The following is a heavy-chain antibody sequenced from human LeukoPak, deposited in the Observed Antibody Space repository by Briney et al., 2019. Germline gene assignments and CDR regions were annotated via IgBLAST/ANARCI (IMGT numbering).Heavy chain of an antibody. Sequence: GAAVTVSCKASGYTFTSYGISWVRQAPGQGLEWMGWISAYNGNTNYAQKLQGRVTMTTDTSTSTAYMELRSLRSDDTAVYYCARLYTYGYSVFHYWGQGTMVSVSS. J-gene: IGHJ4*02. CDR1: GYTFTSYG. CDR2: ISAYNGNT. CDR3: ARLYTYGYSVFHY. V-gene: IGHV1-18*01. D-gene: IGHD5-18*01.